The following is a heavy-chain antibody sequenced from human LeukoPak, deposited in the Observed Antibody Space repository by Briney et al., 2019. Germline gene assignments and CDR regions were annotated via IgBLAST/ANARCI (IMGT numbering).Heavy chain of an antibody. CDR2: IYSGGST. CDR1: GFTVSSKY. Sequence: GGSLRLSCAASGFTVSSKYMSWVRQAPGKGLEWVSVIYSGGSTYYADSVKGRFTISRDNSKNTLYLQMNSLKAEDTAVYYCARVGGRAAAGSFDPWGQGTLVTVSS. CDR3: ARVGGRAAAGSFDP. D-gene: IGHD6-13*01. V-gene: IGHV3-53*01. J-gene: IGHJ5*02.